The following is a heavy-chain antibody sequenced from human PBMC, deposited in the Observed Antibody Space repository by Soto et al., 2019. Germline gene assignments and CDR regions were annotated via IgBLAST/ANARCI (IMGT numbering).Heavy chain of an antibody. V-gene: IGHV1-18*01. CDR1: GYTFTSYG. J-gene: IGHJ4*02. D-gene: IGHD1-1*01. Sequence: ASVKVSCKASGYTFTSYGISWVRQAPGQGLEWMGWISAYNGNTNYAQKLQGRVTMTTDTSTSTAYMELRSLRSDDTAVYYCARDRGRFNLYYFEYWGQGTLVTVSS. CDR2: ISAYNGNT. CDR3: ARDRGRFNLYYFEY.